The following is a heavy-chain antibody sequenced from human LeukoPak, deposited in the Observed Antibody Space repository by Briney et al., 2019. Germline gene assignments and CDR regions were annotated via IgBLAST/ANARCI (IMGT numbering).Heavy chain of an antibody. J-gene: IGHJ5*02. CDR2: ISNSGST. V-gene: IGHV4-59*02. CDR1: GGSVNSSY. CDR3: ARHARGYSFGARFDP. Sequence: SETLSLTCTVPGGSVNSSYWSWVRQPPAKGLEWIGFISNSGSTNYSPSFTRRLTISVDTSKNQVSLRLTSVTAADTAVYYCARHARGYSFGARFDPWGQGVLVTVSS. D-gene: IGHD5-12*01.